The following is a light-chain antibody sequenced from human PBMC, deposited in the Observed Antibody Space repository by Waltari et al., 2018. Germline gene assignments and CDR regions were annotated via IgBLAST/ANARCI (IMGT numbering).Light chain of an antibody. CDR3: SSYAGFNNFAV. CDR1: SSDVGGYNY. J-gene: IGLJ2*01. V-gene: IGLV2-8*01. Sequence: QSALTQPPSASGSPGQSVTISCTATSSDVGGYNYVSWYQPHPGKAPKLMIYEVSKRPSGVPDRFSGSKSGNTASLTVSGLQAEDEADYYCSSYAGFNNFAVFGGGTSVTVL. CDR2: EVS.